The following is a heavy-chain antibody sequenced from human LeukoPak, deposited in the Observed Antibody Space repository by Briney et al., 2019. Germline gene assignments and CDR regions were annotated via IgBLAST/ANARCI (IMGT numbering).Heavy chain of an antibody. CDR1: GFTFSSYA. J-gene: IGHJ4*02. CDR3: AQDRIARYYDDSIGYYVDY. Sequence: GGSLRLSCAASGFTFSSYAMSWVRQAPGKGLEWVSAISANGGSTYYADSVKGRFTISRDNSKNTLYLQMNNLRAEDTAVYYCAQDRIARYYDDSIGYYVDYWGQGTLVTVSS. CDR2: ISANGGST. D-gene: IGHD3-22*01. V-gene: IGHV3-23*01.